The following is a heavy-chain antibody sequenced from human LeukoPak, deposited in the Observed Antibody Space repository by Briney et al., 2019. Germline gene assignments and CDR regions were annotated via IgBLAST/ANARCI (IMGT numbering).Heavy chain of an antibody. CDR3: ARDESGPAY. V-gene: IGHV3-23*01. CDR1: GFTFSSYA. Sequence: QSGGSLRLSCAASGFTFSSYAVSWVRQAPGKGLEWVSAISGSGGSTYYADSVKGRFTISRDNSKNTLYLQMNSLRAEDTALYYCARDESGPAYWGQGTLVTVSS. CDR2: ISGSGGST. J-gene: IGHJ4*02. D-gene: IGHD3-3*01.